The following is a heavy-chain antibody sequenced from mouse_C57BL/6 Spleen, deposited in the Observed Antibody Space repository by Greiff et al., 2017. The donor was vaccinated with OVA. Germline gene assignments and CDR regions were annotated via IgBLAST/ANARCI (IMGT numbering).Heavy chain of an antibody. CDR2: ISSCGCYT. CDR1: GFTFSSYG. CDR3: ARHEWDWLAY. Sequence: EVTLVESGGDFVKPGGPLKLSRAASGFTFSSYGMSWVRPTPDKRLEWVATISSCGCYTYYPDSVKGRFTISRDNAKNTLYLQMSSRKSEDTAMYYCARHEWDWLAYWGQGTLVTVSA. J-gene: IGHJ3*01. V-gene: IGHV5-6*02. D-gene: IGHD1-3*01.